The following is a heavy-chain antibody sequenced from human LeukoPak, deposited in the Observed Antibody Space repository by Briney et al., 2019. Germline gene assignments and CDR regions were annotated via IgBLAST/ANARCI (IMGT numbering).Heavy chain of an antibody. J-gene: IGHJ5*02. CDR2: IHYRGST. V-gene: IGHV4-59*01. CDR1: GRSISIFY. D-gene: IGHD6-19*01. Sequence: SETLSLTCTVSGRSISIFYWSWIRQSLGKGLEWIGYIHYRGSTNYNPSLKSRVTISVATSKSQFSLKLSSVTAADTAIYYCARARDITVAGTWGDNWFDPWGQGTLVTVSS. CDR3: ARARDITVAGTWGDNWFDP.